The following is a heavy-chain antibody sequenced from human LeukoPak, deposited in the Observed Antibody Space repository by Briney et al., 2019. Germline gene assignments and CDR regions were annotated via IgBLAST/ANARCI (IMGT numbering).Heavy chain of an antibody. J-gene: IGHJ6*02. V-gene: IGHV3-11*01. CDR3: ARDQGFGEFTYYYGMDV. Sequence: GGSLRLSCAASGFTFSDYYMSWIRQTPGKGLEWVSYISSSGSTIYYADSVKGRFTNSRDNAKNSLYLQMNSLRAEDTAVYYCARDQGFGEFTYYYGMDVWGQGTTVTVSS. CDR2: ISSSGSTI. CDR1: GFTFSDYY. D-gene: IGHD3-10*01.